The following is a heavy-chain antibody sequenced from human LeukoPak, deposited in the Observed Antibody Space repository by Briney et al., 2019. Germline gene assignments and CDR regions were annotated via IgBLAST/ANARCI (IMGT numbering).Heavy chain of an antibody. Sequence: PGGSLRLSCEVSGFTLSRRYWMSWIRQVPGKALEWLACIKGDGSEKHYVDSVSGRFTVSRDSAKNSLYLQMNSLRAEDTAVYYCASLQTDPTVVNGFWGQGTLVTVSS. V-gene: IGHV3-7*01. CDR2: IKGDGSEK. CDR1: GFTLSRRYW. CDR3: ASLQTDPTVVNGF. D-gene: IGHD4-11*01. J-gene: IGHJ4*02.